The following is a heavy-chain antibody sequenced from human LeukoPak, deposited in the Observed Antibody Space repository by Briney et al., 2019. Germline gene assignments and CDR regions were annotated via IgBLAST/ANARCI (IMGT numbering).Heavy chain of an antibody. CDR1: GFSLSTSGVG. J-gene: IGHJ6*03. CDR2: IYWDDDK. Sequence: ESGPTLVNPTQTLTLTCTFSGFSLSTSGVGVGWIRQPPGKALEWLALIYWDDDKRYSPSLKGRLTITKDTSKNQVVLTMTNMDPVDTATYYCAHMRTPLPFGVKLYYYMDVWGKGTTVTVSS. V-gene: IGHV2-5*02. CDR3: AHMRTPLPFGVKLYYYMDV. D-gene: IGHD3-3*01.